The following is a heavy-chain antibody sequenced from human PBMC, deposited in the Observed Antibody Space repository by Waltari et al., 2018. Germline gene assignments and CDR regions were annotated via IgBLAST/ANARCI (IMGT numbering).Heavy chain of an antibody. CDR3: ARTTITVFGVVVGALDN. V-gene: IGHV6-1*01. Sequence: QVQLQQSGPGLVKPSQTLSLTCALSGASFPSNSAAWAWIRQSPSRGLEWLGRTYYRSKWYSHYAESVKSRMTINADTSKNEFSLQLTSVSPEDTGLYFCARTTITVFGVVVGALDNWGPGTLVTVSS. D-gene: IGHD3-3*01. J-gene: IGHJ4*02. CDR2: TYYRSKWYS. CDR1: GASFPSNSAA.